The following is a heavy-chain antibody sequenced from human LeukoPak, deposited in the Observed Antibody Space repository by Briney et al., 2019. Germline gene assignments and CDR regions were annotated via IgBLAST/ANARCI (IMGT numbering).Heavy chain of an antibody. J-gene: IGHJ4*02. CDR2: IYSGGAT. CDR3: ARGAYRINWPGIDY. D-gene: IGHD3-16*02. V-gene: IGHV3-53*01. Sequence: WGSLTLSCAASGFTVISNLMTWVRQSPGRGLEWLSSIYSGGATYYADSVKGRFTISRDHSNNSVSLQMTNLRVEDTAIYYCARGAYRINWPGIDYWGQGTLVTVSS. CDR1: GFTVISNL.